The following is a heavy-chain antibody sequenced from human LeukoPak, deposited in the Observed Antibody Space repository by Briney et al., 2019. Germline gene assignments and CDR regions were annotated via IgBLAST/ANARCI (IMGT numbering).Heavy chain of an antibody. Sequence: ASVKVSCKASGYTFTSYGITWVRQAPGQGLDWMGWISAYNGNTNYAQKLQGRVTMTTDTSTSTAYMELRSLRSDDTAVYYCASQHPPLGYYYGMDVWGQGTTVTVSS. J-gene: IGHJ6*02. V-gene: IGHV1-18*01. CDR2: ISAYNGNT. CDR3: ASQHPPLGYYYGMDV. CDR1: GYTFTSYG.